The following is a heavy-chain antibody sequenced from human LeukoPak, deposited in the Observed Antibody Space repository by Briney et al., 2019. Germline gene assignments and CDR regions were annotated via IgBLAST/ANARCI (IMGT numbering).Heavy chain of an antibody. CDR3: APSRGVHHYYDSSGYPLPFDY. CDR1: GFSLSTSGVG. D-gene: IGHD3-22*01. Sequence: SGPTLVKPTQTLTLTCTFSGFSLSTSGVGVGWIRQPPGKALEWLALIYWNDDKRYSPSLKSRLTITKDTSKNQVVLTMTNMDPVDTATYYCAPSRGVHHYYDSSGYPLPFDYWGQGTLVTVSS. V-gene: IGHV2-5*01. J-gene: IGHJ4*02. CDR2: IYWNDDK.